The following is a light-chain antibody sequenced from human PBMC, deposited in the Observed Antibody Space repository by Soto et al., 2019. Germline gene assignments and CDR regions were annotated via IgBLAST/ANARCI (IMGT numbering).Light chain of an antibody. V-gene: IGKV4-1*01. CDR3: QQYYSTRT. Sequence: DIVMTQSPDYLTVSRGERSTVHCKSSQSVLYSSNNKNYLAWYQQKPGQPPKLLIYWASTRESGVPDRFSGSGSGTDFTLTISSLQAEDVAVYYCQQYYSTRTFGQGTKVDIK. CDR2: WAS. J-gene: IGKJ1*01. CDR1: QSVLYSSNNKNY.